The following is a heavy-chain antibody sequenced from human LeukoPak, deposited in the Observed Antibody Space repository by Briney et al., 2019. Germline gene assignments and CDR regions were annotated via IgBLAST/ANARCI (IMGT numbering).Heavy chain of an antibody. Sequence: GASVKVFCKASGYNFTSYGISWVRQAPGQGLEWMGWISAYNGNTNYAQKLQGRVTMTTDTSTSTAYMELRSLRSDDTAVFFCKRKTAYDILTGYHKNYFDYWGQGTLVTVSS. CDR2: ISAYNGNT. V-gene: IGHV1-18*01. CDR3: KRKTAYDILTGYHKNYFDY. D-gene: IGHD3-9*01. CDR1: GYNFTSYG. J-gene: IGHJ4*02.